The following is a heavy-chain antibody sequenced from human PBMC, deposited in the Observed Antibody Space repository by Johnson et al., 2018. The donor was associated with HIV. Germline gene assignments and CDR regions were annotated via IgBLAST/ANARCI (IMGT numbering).Heavy chain of an antibody. Sequence: VQLVESGGGLVQPGRSLRLSCAASGFTFSSYWMSWVRQAPGKGLEWVANIKQDGSEKYYVDSVKGRFTISRDTSKNTLYFQMNGLRAEDTAVYYCAKERQLVRAFDIWGQGTMVTVSS. CDR1: GFTFSSYW. D-gene: IGHD6-6*01. V-gene: IGHV3-7*01. CDR2: IKQDGSEK. J-gene: IGHJ3*02. CDR3: AKERQLVRAFDI.